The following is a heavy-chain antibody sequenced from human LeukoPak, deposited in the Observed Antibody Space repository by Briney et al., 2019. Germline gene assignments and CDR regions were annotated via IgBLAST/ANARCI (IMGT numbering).Heavy chain of an antibody. CDR3: ANLPEGYCSSTSCPYYFDY. Sequence: GGPLRLSCAASGFTFSSYAMSWVRQAPGKGLEWVSVISGSGGSTYYADSVKGRFTISRDNSKNTLYLQMNSLRAEDTAVYYCANLPEGYCSSTSCPYYFDYWGQGTLVTVSS. CDR1: GFTFSSYA. V-gene: IGHV3-23*01. D-gene: IGHD2-2*01. J-gene: IGHJ4*02. CDR2: ISGSGGST.